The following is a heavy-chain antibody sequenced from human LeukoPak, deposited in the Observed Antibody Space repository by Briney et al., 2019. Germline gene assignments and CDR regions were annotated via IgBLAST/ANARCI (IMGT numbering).Heavy chain of an antibody. J-gene: IGHJ4*02. V-gene: IGHV3-7*04. CDR3: ARETEMANLDY. CDR1: GFSFSGYG. D-gene: IGHD5-24*01. Sequence: GGSLRLSCVASGFSFSGYGMSWVRQAPGKGLEWVANIKQDGSEKYYVDSVKGRFTISRDNAKKSLYLQMNSLRAEDTAVYYCARETEMANLDYWGQGTLVTVSS. CDR2: IKQDGSEK.